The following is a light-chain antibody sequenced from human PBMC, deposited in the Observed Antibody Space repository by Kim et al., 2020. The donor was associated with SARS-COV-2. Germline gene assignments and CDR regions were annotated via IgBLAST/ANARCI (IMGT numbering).Light chain of an antibody. CDR3: QQYNNYCT. J-gene: IGKJ2*02. CDR1: QSISSW. CDR2: DAS. Sequence: LSASVGDRVTITCRASQSISSWLAWYQQKPGKAPKLLIYDASSLESGVPSRFSGSGSGTEFTLTISSLQPDDFATYHCQQYNNYCTFGQGTKLEI. V-gene: IGKV1-5*01.